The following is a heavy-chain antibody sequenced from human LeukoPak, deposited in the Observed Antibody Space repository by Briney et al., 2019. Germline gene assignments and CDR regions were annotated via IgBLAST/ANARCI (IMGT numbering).Heavy chain of an antibody. CDR3: ARGTQTYYDKAPVDY. V-gene: IGHV4-34*01. CDR2: INHSGST. J-gene: IGHJ4*02. Sequence: PSETLSLTCAVYGGSFSGYYWSWIRQPPGKGLEWIGEINHSGSTNYNPSLKSLVTISVDTSKNQFSLKLSSVTAADTAVYYCARGTQTYYDKAPVDYWGQGTLVTVSS. D-gene: IGHD3-22*01. CDR1: GGSFSGYY.